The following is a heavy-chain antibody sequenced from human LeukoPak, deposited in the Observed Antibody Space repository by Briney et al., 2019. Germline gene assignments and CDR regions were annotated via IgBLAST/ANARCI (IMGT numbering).Heavy chain of an antibody. V-gene: IGHV3-30*18. CDR1: GFTFSTYG. D-gene: IGHD4/OR15-4a*01. CDR2: ISYDGSNE. J-gene: IGHJ6*02. Sequence: AGSLRLSYSASGFTFSTYGMNWLRQAPGNGLHSLAAISYDGSNEFYAHSVKGRVTISRDNSKHTLYLHMNSLRAEDTAVYYCAKGQGLSAPLRNSGMAVWGQGTTVPVSS. CDR3: AKGQGLSAPLRNSGMAV.